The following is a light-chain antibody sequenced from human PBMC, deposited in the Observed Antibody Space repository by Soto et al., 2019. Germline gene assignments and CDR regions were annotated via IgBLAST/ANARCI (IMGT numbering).Light chain of an antibody. J-gene: IGKJ5*01. Sequence: DIQMTQSPSSLSASVGDRVTITCRASQSISYYVNWYQQQPGKAPKLLISAAPSLRGGVPSRFSGSGSVTDFTLSISSLQPEDFTTYYCQQSFSTPITFGQGTRLDIK. CDR2: AAP. CDR3: QQSFSTPIT. V-gene: IGKV1-39*01. CDR1: QSISYY.